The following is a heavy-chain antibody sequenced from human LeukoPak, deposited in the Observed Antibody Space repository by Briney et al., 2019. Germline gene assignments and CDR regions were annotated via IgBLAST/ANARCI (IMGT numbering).Heavy chain of an antibody. CDR1: GYSISSGYY. CDR2: IYHSGST. J-gene: IGHJ6*03. Sequence: SETLSLTCTVSGYSISSGYYWGWIRQPPGKGLEWIGSIYHSGSTYYNPSLKSRVTISVDTSKNQFSLKLSSVTAADTAVYYCARDTGYYDSSGYYYYMDVWGKGTTVTISS. V-gene: IGHV4-38-2*02. CDR3: ARDTGYYDSSGYYYYMDV. D-gene: IGHD3-22*01.